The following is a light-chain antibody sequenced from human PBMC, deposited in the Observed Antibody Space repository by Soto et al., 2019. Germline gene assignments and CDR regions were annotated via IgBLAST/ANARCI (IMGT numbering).Light chain of an antibody. V-gene: IGLV1-40*01. CDR3: QSYDSTLYV. CDR2: GNG. CDR1: SSNIGAGYD. Sequence: QSVLTQPPSVSLAPGQRVTISCTGSSSNIGAGYDVHWYQQLPGTAPKRLIYGNGNRPSGVPDRFSGSKSGTSASLAITGLQAEDEADYYCQSYDSTLYVFGTGTKVTVL. J-gene: IGLJ1*01.